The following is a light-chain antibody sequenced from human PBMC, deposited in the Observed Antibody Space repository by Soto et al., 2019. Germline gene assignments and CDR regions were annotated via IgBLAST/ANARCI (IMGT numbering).Light chain of an antibody. CDR1: QSFGSY. CDR3: HQRYNWPLT. CDR2: DAS. Sequence: EIVLTQSPATLSLSPGERATLSCRARQSFGSYLAWYQQKPGQAPRLLIYDASNRATGIPARFSGSGSGTDFTLTISSLESEDFAVYYCHQRYNWPLTFGPGTKVDIK. V-gene: IGKV3-11*01. J-gene: IGKJ3*01.